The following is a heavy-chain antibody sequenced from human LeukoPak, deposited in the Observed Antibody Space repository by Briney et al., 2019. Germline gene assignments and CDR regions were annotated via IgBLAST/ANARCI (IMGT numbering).Heavy chain of an antibody. CDR2: ISSSGSTM. V-gene: IGHV3-48*03. CDR3: ARGFGMDV. CDR1: GFIVNNYE. J-gene: IGHJ6*02. Sequence: GGSLRLSCAASGFIVNNYEMNWVRQAPGKGLEWVSYISSSGSTMYYADSVKGRFTISRDFSKKILYLQIDSLRAEDTGVYYCARGFGMDVWGQGTTVTVSS.